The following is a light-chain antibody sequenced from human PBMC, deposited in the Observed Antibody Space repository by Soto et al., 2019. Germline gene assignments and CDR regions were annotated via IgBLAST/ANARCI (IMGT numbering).Light chain of an antibody. CDR1: SSNIGAGYD. J-gene: IGLJ2*01. CDR2: GNS. Sequence: QSVLTQPPSESGAPGQRVTISCTGSSSNIGAGYDVHWYQQLPGTAPKLLIYGNSNRPSGVPDRFSGSKSGTSASLAITGLQAEDEADYYRQSYDSSLSGVFGGGTKLTVL. CDR3: QSYDSSLSGV. V-gene: IGLV1-40*01.